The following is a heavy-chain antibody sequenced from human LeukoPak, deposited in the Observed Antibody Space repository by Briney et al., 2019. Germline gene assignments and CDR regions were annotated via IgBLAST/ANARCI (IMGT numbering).Heavy chain of an antibody. CDR1: GFTVSSNY. D-gene: IGHD5-18*01. V-gene: IGHV3-53*01. CDR2: IYSGGST. CDR3: ARGSQLWSSTFFDY. J-gene: IGHJ4*02. Sequence: GGSLRLSCAASGFTVSSNYMSWVRQAPGKGLEWVSVIYSGGSTNYADSVKGRFAVSRDNSKNTLYLQMDSLRAEDTAVYYCARGSQLWSSTFFDYWGQGTLVTVSS.